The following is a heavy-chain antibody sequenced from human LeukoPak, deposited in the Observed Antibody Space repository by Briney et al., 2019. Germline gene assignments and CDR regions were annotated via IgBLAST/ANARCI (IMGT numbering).Heavy chain of an antibody. CDR3: AKDYYDSSGYDAFDI. D-gene: IGHD3-22*01. V-gene: IGHV3-33*06. Sequence: GGSLRLSCAASGFTFSSYGMHWVRQAPGKGLEWVAVIWYDGSNKYYADSVKGRFTISRDNSKHTLYLQMNSLRAEDTAVYYCAKDYYDSSGYDAFDIWGQGTMVTVSS. J-gene: IGHJ3*02. CDR1: GFTFSSYG. CDR2: IWYDGSNK.